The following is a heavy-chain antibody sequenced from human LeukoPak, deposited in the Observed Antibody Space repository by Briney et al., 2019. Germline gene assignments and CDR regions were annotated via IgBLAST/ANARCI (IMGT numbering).Heavy chain of an antibody. Sequence: ASVKVSCKASGYTFTGYYMHWVRQAPGQGLGWMGWINPNSGGTNYAQKFQGRVTMTRDTSISTAYMELSRLRSDDTAVYYCASSPSWIQLWSIGYWGQGTLVTVSS. V-gene: IGHV1-2*02. CDR1: GYTFTGYY. D-gene: IGHD5-18*01. CDR3: ASSPSWIQLWSIGY. J-gene: IGHJ4*02. CDR2: INPNSGGT.